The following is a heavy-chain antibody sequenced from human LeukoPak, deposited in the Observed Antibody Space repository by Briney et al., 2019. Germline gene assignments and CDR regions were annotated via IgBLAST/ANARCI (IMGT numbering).Heavy chain of an antibody. CDR1: GFTFSSYG. V-gene: IGHV3-30*18. Sequence: GGSLRLSCAASGFTFSSYGMDWVRQAPGKGLEWVAVISYDGSNKYYADSVKGRFTISRDNSKNTLYLQMNSLRAEDTAVYYCAKDRSGYGDYDYWGQGTLVTVSS. D-gene: IGHD4-17*01. CDR2: ISYDGSNK. J-gene: IGHJ4*02. CDR3: AKDRSGYGDYDY.